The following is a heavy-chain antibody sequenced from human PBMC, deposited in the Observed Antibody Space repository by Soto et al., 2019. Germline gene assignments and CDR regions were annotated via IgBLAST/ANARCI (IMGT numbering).Heavy chain of an antibody. CDR2: IWYDGSNK. V-gene: IGHV3-33*01. J-gene: IGHJ4*02. CDR3: ARGPREDTAMVTPLFDY. CDR1: GFTFSSYG. D-gene: IGHD5-18*01. Sequence: GGSLRLSCAASGFTFSSYGMHWVRRAPGKGLEWVAVIWYDGSNKYYADSVKGRFTISRDNSKNTLYLQMNSLRAEDTAVYYCARGPREDTAMVTPLFDYWGQGTLVTVSS.